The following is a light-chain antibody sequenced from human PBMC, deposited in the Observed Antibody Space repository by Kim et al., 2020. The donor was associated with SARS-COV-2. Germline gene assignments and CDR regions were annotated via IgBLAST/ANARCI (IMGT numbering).Light chain of an antibody. CDR2: NAS. CDR3: QQYDTYPWT. CDR1: QYSTRR. Sequence: ASVEDRVTITCRASQYSTRRLAWYQQKPGKAPKVPISNASTLESGVPSTFSGSGSGTDFTLTISSLQPDDFGTYYCQQYDTYPWTFGQGTKVDIK. V-gene: IGKV1-5*03. J-gene: IGKJ1*01.